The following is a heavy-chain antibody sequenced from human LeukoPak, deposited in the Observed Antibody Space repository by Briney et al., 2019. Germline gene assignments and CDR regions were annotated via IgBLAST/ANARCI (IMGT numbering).Heavy chain of an antibody. CDR2: IKQDGSEK. V-gene: IGHV3-7*03. CDR3: ASNYGG. Sequence: PGGSLRLSCAASGVGFSNYWMYWVRQAPGKGLEWVANIKQDGSEKYYVDSVRGRFTISRDNAKNSLSLQMNSLRAEDTAVYYCASNYGGWGQGTLVTVSS. J-gene: IGHJ4*02. D-gene: IGHD4-11*01. CDR1: GVGFSNYW.